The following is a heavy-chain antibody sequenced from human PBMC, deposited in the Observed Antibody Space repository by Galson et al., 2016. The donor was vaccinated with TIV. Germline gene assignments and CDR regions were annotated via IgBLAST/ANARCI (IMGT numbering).Heavy chain of an antibody. CDR3: ARENGYGDYLSDY. CDR1: GFSFSSYG. J-gene: IGHJ4*02. V-gene: IGHV3-30*04. Sequence: SLRLSCAASGFSFSSYGMNWVRQAPGKGLEWVAVISYDGRNKYYADSVKGRFTISRDNSKNTMYVQMNSLRVEDTGVYYCARENGYGDYLSDYWGQGTLVTVSS. CDR2: ISYDGRNK. D-gene: IGHD4-17*01.